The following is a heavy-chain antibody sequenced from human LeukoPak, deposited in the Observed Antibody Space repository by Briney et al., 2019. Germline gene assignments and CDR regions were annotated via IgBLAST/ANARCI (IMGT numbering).Heavy chain of an antibody. Sequence: SVKVSCKASGGTFSSYTISWVRQAPGQGLEWMGRIIPILGIANYAQKFQGRVTITSDKTTSTAYMELSSLRSEDTAVYYCARDLDYGDYGDWGQGTLVTVSS. V-gene: IGHV1-69*04. CDR3: ARDLDYGDYGD. CDR2: IIPILGIA. CDR1: GGTFSSYT. D-gene: IGHD4-17*01. J-gene: IGHJ4*02.